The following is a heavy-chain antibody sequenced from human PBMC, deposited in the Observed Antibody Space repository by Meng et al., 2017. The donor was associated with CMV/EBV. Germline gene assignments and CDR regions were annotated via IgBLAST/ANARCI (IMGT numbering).Heavy chain of an antibody. J-gene: IGHJ4*02. V-gene: IGHV4-34*01. CDR3: ASSLMSPDY. D-gene: IGHD2-15*01. CDR2: INHSEAP. CDR1: GGCISGYH. Sequence: QVQLQQRGAGVLEHSDTLALNCAVYGGCISGYHWTWGQKLQGKGRECTGEINHSEAPNYHPSLKSSTATSVDTFKIQFSRQMSYVTAADTSVYYCASSLMSPDYWGQGTLVTVSS.